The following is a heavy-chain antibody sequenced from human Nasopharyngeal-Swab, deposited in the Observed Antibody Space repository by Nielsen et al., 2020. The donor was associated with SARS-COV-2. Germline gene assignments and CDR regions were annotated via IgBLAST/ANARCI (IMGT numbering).Heavy chain of an antibody. CDR1: GYSFTSYW. V-gene: IGHV5-51*01. D-gene: IGHD5-24*01. CDR2: IYPGDSDT. J-gene: IGHJ6*02. CDR3: AGHGGWLQITYYYYGMDV. Sequence: GASLKISCKGSGYSFTSYWIGWVRQMPGKGLEWMGIIYPGDSDTRYSPSFQGQVTISADKSISTAYLQWSSLEASDAAMYCWAGHGGWLQITYYYYGMDVWGQGTTVTVSS.